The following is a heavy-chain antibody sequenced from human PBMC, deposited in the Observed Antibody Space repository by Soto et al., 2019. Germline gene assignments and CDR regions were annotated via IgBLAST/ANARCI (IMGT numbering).Heavy chain of an antibody. CDR3: AKRRGAGGHFDY. CDR1: GFTFSSYA. D-gene: IGHD2-15*01. V-gene: IGHV3-23*01. CDR2: VSIGGST. Sequence: GGSLRLSCAASGFTFSSYAMGWVRQGPGKGLEWVAVVSIGGSTRYADSVRGRFTISRDNSKNTLSLQMDSLTAEDTAVYFCAKRRGAGGHFDYWGQGALVTVSS. J-gene: IGHJ4*02.